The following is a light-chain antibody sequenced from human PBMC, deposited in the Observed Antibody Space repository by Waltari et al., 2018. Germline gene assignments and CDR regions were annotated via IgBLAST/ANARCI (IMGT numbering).Light chain of an antibody. CDR2: TAS. CDR3: QQSFITPLT. V-gene: IGKV1-39*01. Sequence: DIQLTQSPSSLPASVGDRVRITCRASQSIRTYLNWYQQKPGNAPKLLIYTASILQTGVSARFSGGGSGADFTLTISSLQPEDCATYYCQQSFITPLTFGGGTKVDI. J-gene: IGKJ4*01. CDR1: QSIRTY.